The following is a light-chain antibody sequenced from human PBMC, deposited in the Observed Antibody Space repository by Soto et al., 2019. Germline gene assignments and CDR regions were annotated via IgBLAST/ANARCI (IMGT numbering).Light chain of an antibody. Sequence: DIQMTQSPPSLSASVGDRVTITCRASQSINSYLNWYQQKPGKAPDLLIYVASSLQSGVPSRFSGSGSGTDFTLTISSLQPEDSATYYCHQSYSVPYTFGQGTKMEIK. CDR3: HQSYSVPYT. CDR2: VAS. V-gene: IGKV1-39*01. CDR1: QSINSY. J-gene: IGKJ2*01.